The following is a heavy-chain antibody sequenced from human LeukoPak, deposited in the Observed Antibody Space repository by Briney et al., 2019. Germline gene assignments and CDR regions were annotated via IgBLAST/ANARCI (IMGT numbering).Heavy chain of an antibody. CDR2: INGSGGTT. CDR3: ARVSVTISSRYFDY. Sequence: GGSLRLSCAASGVTLSSYAMSWVRQAPGKGLEWVSVINGSGGTTYYADSVKGRFTISRDNAKNSLYLQMNSLRAEDTAVYYCARVSVTISSRYFDYWGQGTLVTVSS. J-gene: IGHJ4*02. D-gene: IGHD3-3*01. CDR1: GVTLSSYA. V-gene: IGHV3-23*01.